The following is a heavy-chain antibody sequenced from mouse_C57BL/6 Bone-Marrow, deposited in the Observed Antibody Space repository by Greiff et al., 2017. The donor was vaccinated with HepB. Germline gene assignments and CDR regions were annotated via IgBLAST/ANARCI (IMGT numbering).Heavy chain of an antibody. CDR1: GYTFTDYN. V-gene: IGHV1-22*01. CDR3: ARSYYYGEAMDY. J-gene: IGHJ4*01. D-gene: IGHD1-1*01. CDR2: INPNNGGT. Sequence: VHVKQSGPELVKPGASVKMSCKASGYTFTDYNMHWVKQSHGKSLEWIGYINPNNGGTSYNQKFKGKATLTVNKSSSTAYMELRSLTSEDSAVYYCARSYYYGEAMDYWGQGTSVTVSS.